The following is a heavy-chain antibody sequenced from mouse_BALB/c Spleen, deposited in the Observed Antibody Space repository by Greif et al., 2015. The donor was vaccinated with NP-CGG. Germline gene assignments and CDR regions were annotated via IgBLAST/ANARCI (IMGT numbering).Heavy chain of an antibody. CDR2: INPGSGGT. V-gene: IGHV1-54*03. CDR3: ARRGELGKGDY. D-gene: IGHD4-1*01. J-gene: IGHJ2*01. CDR1: GYAFTNYL. Sequence: QVQLQHSGAELVRPGTSVKVSCKASGYAFTNYLIEWVKQRPGQGLEWIGVINPGSGGTNYNEKFKGKATLTADKSSSTADMQSTSLTSDDSAVFVWARRGELGKGDYWVQCTLSQSPQ.